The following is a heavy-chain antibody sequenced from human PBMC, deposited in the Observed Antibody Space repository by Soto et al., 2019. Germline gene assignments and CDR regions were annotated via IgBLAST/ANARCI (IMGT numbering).Heavy chain of an antibody. CDR1: GFTFSTYG. CDR2: ISYDESNK. D-gene: IGHD6-19*01. Sequence: QVQLVESGGGVVQPGRSLRLSCAASGFTFSTYGMTWVRQAPGKGLEWVAVISYDESNKYYADSVKGRFTISRDNSKNTLYLQVNSLRTEDTAVYYCAKDRGADGGFEYWGQGTLVTVSS. V-gene: IGHV3-30*18. J-gene: IGHJ4*02. CDR3: AKDRGADGGFEY.